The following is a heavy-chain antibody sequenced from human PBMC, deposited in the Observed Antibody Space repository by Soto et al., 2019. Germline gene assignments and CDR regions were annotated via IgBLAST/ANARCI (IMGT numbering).Heavy chain of an antibody. CDR3: ARDYYYDSSGLDAFDI. Sequence: ESGGGVVQPGRSLRLSCAASGFTFSSYGMHWVRQAPGKGLEWVAVIWYDGSNKYYADSVKGRFTISRDNSKNTLYLQMNNLRAEDTAVYHCARDYYYDSSGLDAFDIWGQGTMVTVSS. V-gene: IGHV3-33*01. CDR1: GFTFSSYG. CDR2: IWYDGSNK. D-gene: IGHD3-22*01. J-gene: IGHJ3*02.